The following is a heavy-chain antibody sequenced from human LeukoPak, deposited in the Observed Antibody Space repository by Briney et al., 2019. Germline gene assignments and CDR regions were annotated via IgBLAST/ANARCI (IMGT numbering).Heavy chain of an antibody. CDR1: GASISTYY. Sequence: SETLSLTCTVSGASISTYYWSWIRQPPGKGLEWIGYIYYSGSTNYNPSLKSRVTISVDTSKNQFSLKLSSVTAADTAVYYCARGWFGELGSYYMDVWGKGTTVTISS. D-gene: IGHD3-10*01. CDR3: ARGWFGELGSYYMDV. J-gene: IGHJ6*03. V-gene: IGHV4-59*01. CDR2: IYYSGST.